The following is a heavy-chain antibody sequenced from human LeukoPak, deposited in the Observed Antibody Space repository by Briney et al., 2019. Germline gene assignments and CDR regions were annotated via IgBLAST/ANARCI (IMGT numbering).Heavy chain of an antibody. J-gene: IGHJ3*02. D-gene: IGHD5-12*01. CDR2: ISSSSSYI. Sequence: GGSLRLSCAASGFTFNIYAMHWVRQAPGKGLEWVSSISSSSSYIYYADSVKGRFTISRDNAKNSLYLQMNSLRAEDTAVYYCARSGRGYDDAFDIWGQGTMVTVSS. CDR1: GFTFNIYA. CDR3: ARSGRGYDDAFDI. V-gene: IGHV3-21*01.